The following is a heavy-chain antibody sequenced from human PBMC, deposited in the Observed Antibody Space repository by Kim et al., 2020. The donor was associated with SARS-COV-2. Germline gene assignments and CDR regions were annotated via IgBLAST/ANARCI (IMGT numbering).Heavy chain of an antibody. D-gene: IGHD4-17*01. CDR3: ARRPDQDYGHYVGYY. J-gene: IGHJ4*02. V-gene: IGHV3-48*02. CDR2: ISSSSSTI. CDR1: GFTFSSYS. Sequence: GGSLRLSCAASGFTFSSYSMNWVRQAPGKGLEWVSYISSSSSTIYYADSVKGRFTISRDNAKNSLYLQMNSLRDEDTAVYYCARRPDQDYGHYVGYYWGQGTLVTVSS.